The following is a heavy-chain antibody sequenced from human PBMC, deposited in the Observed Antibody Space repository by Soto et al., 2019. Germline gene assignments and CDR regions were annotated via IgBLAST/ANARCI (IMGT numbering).Heavy chain of an antibody. V-gene: IGHV1-69*01. CDR1: GGTFSSYA. CDR2: IIPIFGTA. J-gene: IGHJ6*02. CDR3: ARGSWIQLWLEGGNYYYGMDV. D-gene: IGHD5-18*01. Sequence: QVQLVQSGAEVKKPGSSVKVSCKASGGTFSSYAISWVRQAPGQGLEWMGGIIPIFGTAHYAQKFQGRVTITADASTSTAYMELSSLRSEDTAVYYCARGSWIQLWLEGGNYYYGMDVWGQGTTVTVSS.